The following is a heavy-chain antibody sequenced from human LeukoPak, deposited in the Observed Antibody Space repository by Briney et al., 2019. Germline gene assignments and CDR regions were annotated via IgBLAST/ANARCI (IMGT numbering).Heavy chain of an antibody. CDR2: ICYSGST. CDR1: GGSISSGGYY. V-gene: IGHV4-31*03. J-gene: IGHJ5*02. D-gene: IGHD2-2*01. CDR3: ARGNIEVVPAQYNWFDP. Sequence: SQTLSLTCTVSGGSISSGGYYWSWIRQHPGKGLEWIGYICYSGSTYYNPSLKSRVTISVDTSKNQFFLKLSSVTAADTAVYYCARGNIEVVPAQYNWFDPWGQGTLVTVSS.